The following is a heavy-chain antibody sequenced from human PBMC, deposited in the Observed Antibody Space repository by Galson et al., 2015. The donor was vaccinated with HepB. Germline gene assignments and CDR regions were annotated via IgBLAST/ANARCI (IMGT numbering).Heavy chain of an antibody. V-gene: IGHV3-15*07. CDR2: IKSKTDGGTT. CDR3: TTEKRYPSYAFDI. D-gene: IGHD1-14*01. Sequence: SLRLSCAASGFTFSSYAMHWVRQAPGKGLEWVGRIKSKTDGGTTDYAAPVKGRFTISRDDSKNTLYLQMNSLKTEDTAVYYCTTEKRYPSYAFDIWGQGTMVTVSS. J-gene: IGHJ3*02. CDR1: GFTFSSYA.